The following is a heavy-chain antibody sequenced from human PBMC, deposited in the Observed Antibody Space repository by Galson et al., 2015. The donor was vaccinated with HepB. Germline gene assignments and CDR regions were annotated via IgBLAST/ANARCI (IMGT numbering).Heavy chain of an antibody. V-gene: IGHV3-23*01. CDR3: AKARGPPSGSYYDY. CDR2: ISGSGGST. Sequence: SLRLSCAASGFTFSSYAMSWVRQAPGKGLEWVSAISGSGGSTYYADSVKGRFTISRGNSKNTLYLQMNSLRAEDTAVYYCAKARGPPSGSYYDYWGQGTLVTVSS. J-gene: IGHJ4*02. CDR1: GFTFSSYA. D-gene: IGHD1-26*01.